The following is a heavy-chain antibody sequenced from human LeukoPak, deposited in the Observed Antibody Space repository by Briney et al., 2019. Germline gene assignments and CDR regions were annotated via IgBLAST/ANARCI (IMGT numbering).Heavy chain of an antibody. CDR1: GGSISSYY. D-gene: IGHD6-13*01. CDR2: IYTGGST. CDR3: ARALAAAGRYYFDY. Sequence: SETLSLTCTVSGGSISSYYWSWIRQPAGKGLEWIGRIYTGGSTNYNPSLKSRVTMSVDTSKNQFSLKLSSVTAADTAVYYCARALAAAGRYYFDYWGQETLVTVSS. V-gene: IGHV4-4*07. J-gene: IGHJ4*02.